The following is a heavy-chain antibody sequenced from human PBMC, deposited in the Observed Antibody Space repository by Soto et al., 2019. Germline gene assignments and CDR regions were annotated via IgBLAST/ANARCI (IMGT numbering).Heavy chain of an antibody. CDR2: IYYSGST. CDR1: GGSISSYY. D-gene: IGHD3-22*01. CDR3: ARAYYDSSGYYLKTNWFDP. J-gene: IGHJ5*02. Sequence: SETLSLTCTVSGGSISSYYWSWIRQPPGKGLEWIGYIYYSGSTNYNPSLKSRVTISVDTSKNQFSLKLSSVTAADTAVYYRARAYYDSSGYYLKTNWFDPWGQGTLVTVSS. V-gene: IGHV4-59*01.